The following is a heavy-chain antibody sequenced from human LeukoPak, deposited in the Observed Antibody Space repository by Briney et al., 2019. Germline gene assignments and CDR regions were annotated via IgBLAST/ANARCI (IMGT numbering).Heavy chain of an antibody. V-gene: IGHV4-4*07. CDR3: ASGSSGYDP. CDR1: GGSISNYY. Sequence: SETLSLTCTVSGGSISNYYWSWIQQPAGKGLEWIGRIYSSGTTIYNPSLKSRVTMSVDTSKNQFSLKLSSVTAADTAVYFCASGSSGYDPWGQGTLVTVSS. D-gene: IGHD5-12*01. CDR2: IYSSGTT. J-gene: IGHJ5*02.